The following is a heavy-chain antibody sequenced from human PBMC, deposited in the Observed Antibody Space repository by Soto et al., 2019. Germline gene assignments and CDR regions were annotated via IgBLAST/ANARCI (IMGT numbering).Heavy chain of an antibody. CDR2: IYYSGNT. V-gene: IGHV4-30-4*01. D-gene: IGHD3-16*01. CDR1: GGSPGSDNY. Sequence: TLSLTCTVSGGSPGSDNYWSWIRQPPGKGLEWIGHIYYSGNTDYNPSLKSRLAISIDTSKNQFSLKLSSVTAADTAVYFCAREGGESSDGLYYFDSWGKGSLVTVSS. CDR3: AREGGESSDGLYYFDS. J-gene: IGHJ4*02.